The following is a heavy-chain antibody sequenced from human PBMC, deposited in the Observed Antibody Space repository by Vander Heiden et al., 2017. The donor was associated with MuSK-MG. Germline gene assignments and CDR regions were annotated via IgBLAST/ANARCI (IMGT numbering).Heavy chain of an antibody. J-gene: IGHJ4*02. CDR1: GFTFNGHA. Sequence: QVQLVESGGGVVQPGRSLRLSCAASGFTFNGHAWHWVRQPPGKGLEWVAVISYDGDYKFYADSVKGRFTISRDNSKNTVYLQMNSLRAEDTAFYHCAKDVGAAGAAPFDSWGQGTLVTVSS. V-gene: IGHV3-30*01. D-gene: IGHD6-13*01. CDR2: ISYDGDYK. CDR3: AKDVGAAGAAPFDS.